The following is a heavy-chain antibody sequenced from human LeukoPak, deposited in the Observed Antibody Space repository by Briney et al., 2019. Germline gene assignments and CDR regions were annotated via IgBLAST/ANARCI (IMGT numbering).Heavy chain of an antibody. D-gene: IGHD4-17*01. CDR1: GFTFNTYS. V-gene: IGHV3-48*02. CDR3: ARDPKNHADYPMY. J-gene: IGHJ4*02. CDR2: ITSSSDTI. Sequence: GGSLRLSCAASGFTFNTYSMDWVRQAPGKGLEWVSYITSSSDTIYYADSVKGRFTISRDNAKNTLYLQMNSLRDEDTAVYYCARDPKNHADYPMYWGQGTLVTVSS.